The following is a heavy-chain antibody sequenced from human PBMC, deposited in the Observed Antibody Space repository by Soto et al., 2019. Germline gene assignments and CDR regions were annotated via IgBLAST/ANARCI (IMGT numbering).Heavy chain of an antibody. V-gene: IGHV1-69*01. CDR1: GGSFRSYA. J-gene: IGHJ6*02. CDR2: VIPMFGTP. CDR3: ARAYDVRSGNYYGMDV. D-gene: IGHD3-3*01. Sequence: QVQLVQSGAEVKKPGSSLRVSCKASGGSFRSYAFSWVRQAPGQGLEWMGGVIPMFGTPKNAQKFPTRVTIAADEFTRTVYMELSSLTSEDTAIYYCARAYDVRSGNYYGMDVWGQGTTVTVSS.